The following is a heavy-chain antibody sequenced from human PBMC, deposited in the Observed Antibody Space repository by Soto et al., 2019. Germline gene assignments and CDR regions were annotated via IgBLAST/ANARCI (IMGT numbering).Heavy chain of an antibody. Sequence: QTLSLTCAISGDSVSSDGAAWNWIRQSPSRGLEWLGMTYYRSKWYNDYAVSVNGGITINPDTSSNHFSLQLNSVPREDTAVYYCVRSRVFIAVAGMATYYHRYGMDVSRQGTTVTVSS. D-gene: IGHD6-19*01. CDR3: VRSRVFIAVAGMATYYHRYGMDV. CDR1: GDSVSSDGAA. V-gene: IGHV6-1*01. CDR2: TYYRSKWYN. J-gene: IGHJ6*01.